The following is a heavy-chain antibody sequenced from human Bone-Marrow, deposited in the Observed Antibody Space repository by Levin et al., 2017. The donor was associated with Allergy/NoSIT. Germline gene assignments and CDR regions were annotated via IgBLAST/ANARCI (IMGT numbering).Heavy chain of an antibody. CDR2: IKSKTVGGTA. J-gene: IGHJ4*02. V-gene: IGHV3-15*01. Sequence: GESLKISCEASGFSFTNAWMSWVRQPPGKGLEWVGRIKSKTVGGTADYAASVKGRFTMSRDDSKNTLYLQMSSLKTDDTAVYYCTHYDSSGYYYSDYWGRGTLVTVSS. CDR1: GFSFTNAW. D-gene: IGHD3-22*01. CDR3: THYDSSGYYYSDY.